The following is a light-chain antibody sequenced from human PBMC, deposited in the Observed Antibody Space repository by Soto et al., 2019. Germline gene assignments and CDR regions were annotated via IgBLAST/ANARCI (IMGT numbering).Light chain of an antibody. V-gene: IGLV2-8*01. Sequence: QSVLTQPPSAPGSPGQSVTISCTGTSGDVGGYNYVSWYQQHPGKAPKLMIYEVSQRPSGVPDCFSGSKSGNTASLTVSGLQAEAEADYYCSSYAGGNNYVFGTGTKLTVL. CDR2: EVS. CDR1: SGDVGGYNY. CDR3: SSYAGGNNYV. J-gene: IGLJ1*01.